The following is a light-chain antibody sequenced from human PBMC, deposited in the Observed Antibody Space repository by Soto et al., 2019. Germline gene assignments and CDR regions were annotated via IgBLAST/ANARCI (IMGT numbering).Light chain of an antibody. CDR1: QTIIGY. Sequence: DIQMTQSPSSLSASIGDIVTITCRAIQTIIGYLNWYQQKPGTAPKLLIYHASTLESGVPSRFSGSGSGTEFTLTISSLQPDDFATYYCQQYNSYSLTFGGGTKVDIK. J-gene: IGKJ4*01. CDR2: HAS. V-gene: IGKV1-5*01. CDR3: QQYNSYSLT.